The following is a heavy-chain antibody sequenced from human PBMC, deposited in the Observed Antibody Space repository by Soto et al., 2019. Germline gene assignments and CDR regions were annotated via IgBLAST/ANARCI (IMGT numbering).Heavy chain of an antibody. J-gene: IGHJ5*02. D-gene: IGHD1-1*01. CDR1: GFTFSSYA. CDR3: AKAPHDVGHFNWFDP. V-gene: IGHV3-23*01. CDR2: ISGTGGST. Sequence: EVQLLESGGGLAQHGGSLRLSCAASGFTFSSYAMTWVRQAPGKGLEWVSTISGTGGSTYYVDSVKGRFTISRDNSKNTLYLQMNSLRDEDTALYYCAKAPHDVGHFNWFDPWGQGTLVTVSS.